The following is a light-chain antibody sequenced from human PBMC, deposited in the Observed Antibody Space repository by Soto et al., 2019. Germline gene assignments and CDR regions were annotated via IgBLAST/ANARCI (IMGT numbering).Light chain of an antibody. CDR1: QGVGNW. Sequence: DIQMTQSPSSVSASVGDSVTITCRASQGVGNWLAWYQQKPGKAPKLLIYAASSLQRGVPSRFSGSGYGTGFTLTISSLEPDDFATYYCQQYNKWPPWTFGQGTKVDIK. J-gene: IGKJ1*01. CDR3: QQYNKWPPWT. V-gene: IGKV1D-12*01. CDR2: AAS.